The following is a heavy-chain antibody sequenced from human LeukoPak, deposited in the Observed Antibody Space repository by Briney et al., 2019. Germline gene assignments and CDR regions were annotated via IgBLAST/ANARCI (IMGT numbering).Heavy chain of an antibody. D-gene: IGHD4-23*01. V-gene: IGHV4-38-2*02. CDR3: AREEVYGGKYYFDY. CDR1: GYSISSGYY. Sequence: SETLSLTCTVSGYSISSGYYWGWIRQPPGKGLEWIGSIYHSGSTYYNPSLKSRVTISVDTSKNQFSLKLSSVTAADTAVYYCAREEVYGGKYYFDYWGQGTLVTVSS. CDR2: IYHSGST. J-gene: IGHJ4*02.